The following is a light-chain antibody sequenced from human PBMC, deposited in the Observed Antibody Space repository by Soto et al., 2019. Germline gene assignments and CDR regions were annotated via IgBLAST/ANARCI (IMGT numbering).Light chain of an antibody. CDR1: QTISHW. J-gene: IGKJ1*01. CDR3: QQYNTYWT. Sequence: DIHLTQSPSALSSSVGDRVTITCRASQTISHWLAWYQQKPGQAPKLLIFDASTSENGVPSRFSGSGSGTEFTLTIPGLQPDAFATYYCQQYNTYWTFGQGTKVDI. V-gene: IGKV1-5*01. CDR2: DAS.